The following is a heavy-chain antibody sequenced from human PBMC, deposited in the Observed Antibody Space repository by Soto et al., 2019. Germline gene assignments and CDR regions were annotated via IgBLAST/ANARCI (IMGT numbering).Heavy chain of an antibody. J-gene: IGHJ6*02. D-gene: IGHD3-3*01. CDR3: AKSASYTGVVRPVFYYGIDV. V-gene: IGHV3-23*01. CDR2: ISGSGGRT. Sequence: RLSCAASGFTFSSYAMSWVRQAPGKGLEWVSAISGSGGRTFYADSVKGRFTISRDNSRDTLYLQMNSLRAEDTAVFYCAKSASYTGVVRPVFYYGIDVWGQGATVTVYS. CDR1: GFTFSSYA.